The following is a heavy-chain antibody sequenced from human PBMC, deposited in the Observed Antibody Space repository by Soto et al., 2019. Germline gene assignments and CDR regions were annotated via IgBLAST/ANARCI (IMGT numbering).Heavy chain of an antibody. D-gene: IGHD6-6*01. CDR3: ARGGVEYSSSYDYYYGMDV. J-gene: IGHJ6*02. CDR1: GGTFSSYA. Sequence: QVQLVQSGAEVKKPGSSVKVSCKASGGTFSSYAISWVRQAPGQGLEWMGGSIPIFGTANYAQKFQGRVTITADESTSTAYMELSSLRSEDTAVYYCARGGVEYSSSYDYYYGMDVWGQGTTVTVSS. V-gene: IGHV1-69*01. CDR2: SIPIFGTA.